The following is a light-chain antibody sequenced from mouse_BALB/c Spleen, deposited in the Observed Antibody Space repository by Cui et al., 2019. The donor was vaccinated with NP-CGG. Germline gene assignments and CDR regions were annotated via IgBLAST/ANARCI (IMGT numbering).Light chain of an antibody. CDR1: QSISNY. V-gene: IGKV5-45*01. Sequence: DIVLTQSPATLSVTPGDRVSLSCRASQSISNYLHWYQQKSHEAQRLRIKYASQSISGIPSRFSGSGSGTDFTLSINSVETEDVGMYFCQQSNSWLTFGAGTKLELK. J-gene: IGKJ5*01. CDR2: YAS. CDR3: QQSNSWLT.